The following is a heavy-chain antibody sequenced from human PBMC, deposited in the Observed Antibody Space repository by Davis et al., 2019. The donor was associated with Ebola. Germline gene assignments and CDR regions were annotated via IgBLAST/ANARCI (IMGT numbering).Heavy chain of an antibody. V-gene: IGHV4-59*01. D-gene: IGHD3-16*01. Sequence: SETLSLTCTVSGGSISSYYWSWIRQPPGKGLEWIGYIYYTGSTNYNPSLKSRVTISVDTSKKQLSLKLISVTAADTALYSCARVLDFDYVWGSLGYWGQGTLVTVSS. CDR2: IYYTGST. J-gene: IGHJ4*02. CDR1: GGSISSYY. CDR3: ARVLDFDYVWGSLGY.